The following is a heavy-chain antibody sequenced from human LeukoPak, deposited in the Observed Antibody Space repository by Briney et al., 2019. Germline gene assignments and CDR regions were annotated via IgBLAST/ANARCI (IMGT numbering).Heavy chain of an antibody. Sequence: ASVKVSCKASGYTFTGYYMHWVRQAPGQGLEWMGWISAYNGNTNYAQKFQGRVTMTEDTSTDTAYMELSSLRSEDTAVYYCATDSLWGTVTVATWYFDLWGRGTLVTVSS. CDR1: GYTFTGYY. J-gene: IGHJ2*01. CDR3: ATDSLWGTVTVATWYFDL. V-gene: IGHV1-18*04. D-gene: IGHD4-17*01. CDR2: ISAYNGNT.